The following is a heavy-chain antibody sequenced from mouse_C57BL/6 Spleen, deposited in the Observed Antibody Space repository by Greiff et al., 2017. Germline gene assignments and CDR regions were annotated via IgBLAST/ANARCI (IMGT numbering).Heavy chain of an antibody. CDR3: TTVGYGSSYAVAY. V-gene: IGHV14-4*01. CDR2: IDPENGDT. Sequence: VQLQQSGAELVRPGASVKLSCTASGFNIKDDYMHWVKQRPEQGLEWIGWIDPENGDTEYASKFQGKATITADTSSNTAYLQLSSLTSEDTAVYYCTTVGYGSSYAVAYWGQGTLVTVSA. D-gene: IGHD1-1*01. CDR1: GFNIKDDY. J-gene: IGHJ3*01.